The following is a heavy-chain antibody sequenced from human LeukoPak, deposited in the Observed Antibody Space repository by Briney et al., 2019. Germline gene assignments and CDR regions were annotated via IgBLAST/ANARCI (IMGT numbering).Heavy chain of an antibody. J-gene: IGHJ4*02. CDR2: IYYSGST. Sequence: SETLSLTCTVSGVSVSSGGYYWSWIRQHPGKGLEWIGYIYYSGSTYYNPSLRSRVTISVDTSKNQFSLKLTSVTAADTAVFYCARGPRKDAFDYWGQGTLVTVSS. CDR1: GVSVSSGGYY. CDR3: ARGPRKDAFDY. V-gene: IGHV4-31*03.